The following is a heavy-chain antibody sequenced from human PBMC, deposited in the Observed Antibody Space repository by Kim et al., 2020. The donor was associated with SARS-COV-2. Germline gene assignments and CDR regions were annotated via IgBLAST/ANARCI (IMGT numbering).Heavy chain of an antibody. CDR1: GFTFNSYA. D-gene: IGHD3-9*01. Sequence: GGSLRLSCAASGFTFNSYAMSWVRQAPGEGLEWVSAISGSGASTFYADSVKGRFTISRDNSNNTLYLQMNSLRAEDTAVYYCAKPHLDLRYFDWLPWGYYGMDVWGQGTTVTVSS. J-gene: IGHJ6*02. V-gene: IGHV3-23*01. CDR2: ISGSGAST. CDR3: AKPHLDLRYFDWLPWGYYGMDV.